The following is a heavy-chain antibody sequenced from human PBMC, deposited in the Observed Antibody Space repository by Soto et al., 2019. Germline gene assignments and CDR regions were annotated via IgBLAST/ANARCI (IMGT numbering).Heavy chain of an antibody. V-gene: IGHV1-2*02. CDR3: AREPATAKPEGVDF. Sequence: ASVKVSCKASGYTFSDYYIHWVRQAPGQGLEWMGWINPNSGGTKYAPKFQGGVTMTRDTSITTAYMELSRLRSGDTAVYYCAREPATAKPEGVDFWGQGTLVTSPQ. CDR1: GYTFSDYY. J-gene: IGHJ4*02. CDR2: INPNSGGT. D-gene: IGHD1-1*01.